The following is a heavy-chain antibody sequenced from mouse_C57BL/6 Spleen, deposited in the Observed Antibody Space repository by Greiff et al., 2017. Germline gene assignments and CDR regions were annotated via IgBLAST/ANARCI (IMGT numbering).Heavy chain of an antibody. D-gene: IGHD1-1*01. CDR1: GYTFTSYW. Sequence: VQLQQPGAELVKPGASVKLSCKASGYTFTSYWMHWVKQRPGQGLEWIGMIHPNSGSTNYNEKFKSKATLTVDKSSSTAYMQLSSLTSEDSAVYYCASVYYYGSSYSFYAMNYWGKGTSVTVSS. CDR2: IHPNSGST. CDR3: ASVYYYGSSYSFYAMNY. V-gene: IGHV1-64*01. J-gene: IGHJ4*01.